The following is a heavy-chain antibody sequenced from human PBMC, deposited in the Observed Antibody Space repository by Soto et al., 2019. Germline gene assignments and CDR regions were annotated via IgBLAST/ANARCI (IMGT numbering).Heavy chain of an antibody. V-gene: IGHV4-34*01. J-gene: IGHJ5*02. CDR2: INHSGST. CDR1: GGSFSGYY. D-gene: IGHD6-13*01. CDR3: ARHFYAGYSRSNWFDP. Sequence: QVQLQQWGAGLLKPSETLSLTCAVYGGSFSGYYWSWIRQPPGKGLEWIGEINHSGSTNYNPSLTSRVTISVDTSKTQFSLKLSSVTAADTAVYYCARHFYAGYSRSNWFDPWGQGTLVTVSS.